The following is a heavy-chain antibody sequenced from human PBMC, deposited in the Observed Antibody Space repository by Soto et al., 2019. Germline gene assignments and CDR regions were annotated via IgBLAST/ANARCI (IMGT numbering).Heavy chain of an antibody. CDR3: ARGGYSYGYGSGNFDY. Sequence: QVQLVESGGGVVQPGRSLRLSCAASGFTFSSYGMHWVRQAPGKGLEWGAVIWYDGSNKYYADSVKGRFTLSIDNSKNTLYLQMNSLRSEDTALYYCARGGYSYGYGSGNFDYWGQGTLVTVSS. D-gene: IGHD5-18*01. CDR1: GFTFSSYG. CDR2: IWYDGSNK. J-gene: IGHJ4*02. V-gene: IGHV3-33*01.